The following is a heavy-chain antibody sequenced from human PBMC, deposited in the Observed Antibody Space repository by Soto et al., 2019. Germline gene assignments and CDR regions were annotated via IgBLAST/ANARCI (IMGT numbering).Heavy chain of an antibody. J-gene: IGHJ4*02. CDR3: ARAWGTPRDY. CDR1: GYTFTSYD. Sequence: QVQLVQSGAEVKKPGASVKVSCKASGYTFTSYDINWVRQATGQGLEWMGWMNPNSGNTGYAQKFQGRVTMTSNTSIITTYMELSSLISEDTAVYYCARAWGTPRDYWGQGTLVTVAS. V-gene: IGHV1-8*01. CDR2: MNPNSGNT. D-gene: IGHD3-16*01.